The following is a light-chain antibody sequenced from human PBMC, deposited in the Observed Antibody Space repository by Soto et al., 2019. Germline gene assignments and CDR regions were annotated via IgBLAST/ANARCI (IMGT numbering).Light chain of an antibody. CDR3: QQYFSTPYT. CDR1: QSILFNSNNKNY. J-gene: IGKJ2*01. CDR2: WAS. Sequence: DIVMTQSPDSLAVSLGERPTINCKSSQSILFNSNNKNYLVWYQQRPGQSPKLLLYWASSREPGVPDRFSGSGSGTDFTLTISSLQADDVAVYYCQQYFSTPYTFGQGTKVEI. V-gene: IGKV4-1*01.